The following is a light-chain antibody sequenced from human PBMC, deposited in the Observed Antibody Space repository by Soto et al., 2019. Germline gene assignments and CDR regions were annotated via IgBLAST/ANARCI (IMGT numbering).Light chain of an antibody. CDR3: SANDDSLGGPV. V-gene: IGLV1-36*01. Sequence: QSVLTQPPSVSEAPRQRVTISCSGSSSNIGNNAVNWYQQLPGKAPKLLIYYDDLLPSGVSDRFSGSKSGTSASLAISGLQSEDEADYYCSANDDSLGGPVFGGGTKLTVL. CDR1: SSNIGNNA. CDR2: YDD. J-gene: IGLJ2*01.